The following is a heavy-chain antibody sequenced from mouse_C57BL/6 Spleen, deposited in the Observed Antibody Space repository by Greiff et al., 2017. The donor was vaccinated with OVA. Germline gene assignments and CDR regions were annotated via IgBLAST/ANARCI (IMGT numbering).Heavy chain of an antibody. Sequence: VQLQQSGPELVKPGASVKISCKASGYAFSSSWMNWVKQRPGKGLEWIGRIYPGDGDTNYNGKFKGKATLTADKSSSTAYMQLSSLTSEDSAVYFCARGDVYFDVWGTGTTVTVSS. CDR1: GYAFSSSW. CDR2: IYPGDGDT. D-gene: IGHD3-3*01. J-gene: IGHJ1*03. CDR3: ARGDVYFDV. V-gene: IGHV1-82*01.